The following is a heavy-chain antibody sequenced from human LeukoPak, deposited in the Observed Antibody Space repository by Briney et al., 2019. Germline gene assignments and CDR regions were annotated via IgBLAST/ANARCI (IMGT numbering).Heavy chain of an antibody. CDR3: ARPASGLWFGELFPSDAFDI. D-gene: IGHD3-10*01. Sequence: SETLSLTCTVSGGSISSYYWGWIRQPPGKGLEWIGSIYYSGSTYYNPSLKSRVTISVDTSKNQFSLKLSSVTAADTAVYYCARPASGLWFGELFPSDAFDIWGQGTMVTVSS. J-gene: IGHJ3*02. CDR2: IYYSGST. V-gene: IGHV4-39*01. CDR1: GGSISSYY.